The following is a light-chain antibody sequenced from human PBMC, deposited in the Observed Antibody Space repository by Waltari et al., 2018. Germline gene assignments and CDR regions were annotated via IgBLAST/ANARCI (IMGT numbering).Light chain of an antibody. Sequence: DIVLTQSPDSLTVSLGERATINCKSSLTVFHKSNNPNYLAWYQQKPGRPPKLLIYWSSTRESGVPDRFSGSGSGTNFSLTITNLQPEDVATYYCQQYFSTPFTFGQGTQVEVK. CDR2: WSS. V-gene: IGKV4-1*01. J-gene: IGKJ1*01. CDR3: QQYFSTPFT. CDR1: LTVFHKSNNPNY.